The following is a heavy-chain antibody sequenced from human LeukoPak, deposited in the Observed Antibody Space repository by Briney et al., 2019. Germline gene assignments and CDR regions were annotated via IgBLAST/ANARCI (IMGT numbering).Heavy chain of an antibody. J-gene: IGHJ4*02. CDR1: GGSISSYY. Sequence: SETLSLTCTVSGGSISSYYWSWIWQPPGKGLEWIGYIYYSGSTNYNPSLKSRVTISVDTSKNQFSLKLSSVTAADTAVYYCARGWNDYGDIYYFDYWGQGTLVTVSS. CDR3: ARGWNDYGDIYYFDY. V-gene: IGHV4-59*01. D-gene: IGHD4-17*01. CDR2: IYYSGST.